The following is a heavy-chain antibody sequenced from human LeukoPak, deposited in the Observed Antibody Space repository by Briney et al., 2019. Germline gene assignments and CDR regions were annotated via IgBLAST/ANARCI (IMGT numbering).Heavy chain of an antibody. J-gene: IGHJ4*02. CDR3: AKAAGLRFLEWLVPYYFDY. V-gene: IGHV3-23*01. CDR1: GFTFSSYS. CDR2: ISGSGGST. Sequence: GGSLRLSCAASGFTFSSYSMNWVRQAPGKGLEWVSAISGSGGSTYYADSVKGRFTISRDNSKNTLYLQMNSLRAEDTAVYYCAKAAGLRFLEWLVPYYFDYWGQGTLVTVSS. D-gene: IGHD3-3*01.